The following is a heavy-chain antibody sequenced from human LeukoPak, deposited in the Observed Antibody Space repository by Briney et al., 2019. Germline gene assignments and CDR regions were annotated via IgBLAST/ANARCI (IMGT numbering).Heavy chain of an antibody. Sequence: ASVKVSCKASGYTFTGYYMHWVRQAPGQGLEWMGWINPNSGGTNYAQKSQGRVTMTRDTSISTAYMELSRLRSDDTAVYYCARDSGSYYDSSGYYQSYSAFDYLGHGTLVTGSS. D-gene: IGHD3-22*01. V-gene: IGHV1-2*02. CDR2: INPNSGGT. CDR3: ARDSGSYYDSSGYYQSYSAFDY. J-gene: IGHJ4*01. CDR1: GYTFTGYY.